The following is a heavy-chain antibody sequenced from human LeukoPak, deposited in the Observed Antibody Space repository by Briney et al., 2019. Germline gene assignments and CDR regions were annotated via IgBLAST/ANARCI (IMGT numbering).Heavy chain of an antibody. CDR3: AKEPEEGDPGSYFDY. CDR2: ISGSGGST. D-gene: IGHD1-14*01. Sequence: ISGSGGSTYYADSVKGRFTISRDNSKNTLYLQMNSLRAEDTAVYYCAKEPEEGDPGSYFDYWGQGTLVTVSS. J-gene: IGHJ4*02. V-gene: IGHV3-23*01.